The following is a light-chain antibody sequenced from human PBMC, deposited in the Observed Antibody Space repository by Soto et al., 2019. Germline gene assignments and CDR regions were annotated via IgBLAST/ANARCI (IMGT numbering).Light chain of an antibody. CDR1: QSVGHMF. CDR3: QQDHKWPPIT. CDR2: GAS. Sequence: EIVLAHSRDTLSLSPGDRATLSCRASQSVGHMFLAWFQQKPGQAPRLLISGASTRATGIPARFSGSGSETEFTLTISSLQSEDFGAYYCQQDHKWPPITFG. J-gene: IGKJ2*01. V-gene: IGKV3-15*01.